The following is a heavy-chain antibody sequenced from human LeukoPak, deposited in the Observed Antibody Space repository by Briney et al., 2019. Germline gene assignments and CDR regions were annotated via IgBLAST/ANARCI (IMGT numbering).Heavy chain of an antibody. CDR1: GFIFSSYA. CDR2: ISYDGNNQ. Sequence: GGSLRLSCAASGFIFSSYAAHWVRQTPDKGLEWVAIISYDGNNQYYADSVKGRFTISSDNSKKTLFMQMNNLGTDDTAMYYCARGTSSSSWYGELDYWGQGTLVTVSS. CDR3: ARGTSSSSWYGELDY. V-gene: IGHV3-30*04. D-gene: IGHD6-13*01. J-gene: IGHJ4*02.